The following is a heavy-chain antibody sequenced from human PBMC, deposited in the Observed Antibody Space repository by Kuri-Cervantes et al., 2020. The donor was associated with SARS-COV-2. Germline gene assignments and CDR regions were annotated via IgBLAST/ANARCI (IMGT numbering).Heavy chain of an antibody. J-gene: IGHJ6*02. CDR3: ARDHHTTPSIAVAGRPESYGMDV. D-gene: IGHD6-19*01. V-gene: IGHV4-4*02. CDR1: GGSISSSNW. Sequence: GSLRLSCAVSGGSISSSNWWSWVRQPPGKGLEWIGEIYHSGSTNYNPSLKSRVTISVDTSKNQFSLKLSSVTAADTAVYYCARDHHTTPSIAVAGRPESYGMDVWGQGTTVTVSS. CDR2: IYHSGST.